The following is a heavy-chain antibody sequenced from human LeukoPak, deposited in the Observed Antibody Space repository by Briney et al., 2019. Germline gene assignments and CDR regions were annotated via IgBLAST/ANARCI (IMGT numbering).Heavy chain of an antibody. D-gene: IGHD3-16*01. CDR2: ISGSGGST. CDR3: AEVIPFARPSGLWSNSNYYYYMDV. V-gene: IGHV3-23*01. J-gene: IGHJ6*03. Sequence: GGSLRLSCAASGFTFSYYGMTWVRQAPGKGLEWVSAISGSGGSTYYADSVKGRFTISRDNSKNTLYLQMNSLRAEDTAVYYCAEVIPFARPSGLWSNSNYYYYMDVWGKGTTVTISS. CDR1: GFTFSYYG.